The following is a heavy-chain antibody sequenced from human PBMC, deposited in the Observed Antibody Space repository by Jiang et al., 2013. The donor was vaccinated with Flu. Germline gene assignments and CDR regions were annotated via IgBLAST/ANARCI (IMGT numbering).Heavy chain of an antibody. CDR3: ARGGAAVAWGYFDY. CDR1: GGSINSFS. Sequence: GGSINSFSGVGSGSPPEGTGSDWPYRYHGSTNYNPSLQSRVTMSIDTSKNQFSLKLTSVTAADTAVYYCARGGAAVAWGYFDYWGQGTLVTVSS. J-gene: IGHJ4*02. V-gene: IGHV4-4*07. CDR2: RYHGST. D-gene: IGHD3-16*01.